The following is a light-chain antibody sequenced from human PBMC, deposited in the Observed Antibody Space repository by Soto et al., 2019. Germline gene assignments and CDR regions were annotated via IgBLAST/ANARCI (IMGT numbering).Light chain of an antibody. CDR2: DAS. V-gene: IGKV1-5*01. CDR3: QQYQTFFLT. Sequence: DIQMTQSPSTLSASVGDSVTITCRASQSISRWLALYQQKPGKAPKLLIYDASSLESGVPSRFSGSGSGTEFTLTISSLQPDDFASYHCQQYQTFFLTFGGGTKVEIK. J-gene: IGKJ4*01. CDR1: QSISRW.